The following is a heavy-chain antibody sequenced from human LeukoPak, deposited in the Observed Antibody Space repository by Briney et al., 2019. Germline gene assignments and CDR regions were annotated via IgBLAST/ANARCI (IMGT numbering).Heavy chain of an antibody. CDR1: GFTFSSYS. CDR2: ISSSSSYI. J-gene: IGHJ6*02. Sequence: GGSLRLSCAASGFTFSSYSMNWVRQAPGKGLEWVSSISSSSSYIYYADSVKGRFTISRDNAKNSLYLQMNSLRAEDTAVYYCARDFERFLEWYYYGMDVWGQGTTVTVSS. CDR3: ARDFERFLEWYYYGMDV. V-gene: IGHV3-21*01. D-gene: IGHD3-3*01.